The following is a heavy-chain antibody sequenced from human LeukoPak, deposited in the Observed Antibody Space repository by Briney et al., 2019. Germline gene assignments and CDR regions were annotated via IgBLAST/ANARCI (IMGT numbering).Heavy chain of an antibody. J-gene: IGHJ4*02. V-gene: IGHV3-48*03. D-gene: IGHD4-17*01. CDR2: ISSSGSNI. CDR3: ARVLTTVTTFDY. CDR1: GFIFSSYE. Sequence: PGGSLRLSCAASGFIFSSYEMNWVRQAPGKGLEWVSYISSSGSNIYYADSVKGRFTISRDNAKNSLYLQMNSLGAEDTAVYYCARVLTTVTTFDYWAREPWSPSPQ.